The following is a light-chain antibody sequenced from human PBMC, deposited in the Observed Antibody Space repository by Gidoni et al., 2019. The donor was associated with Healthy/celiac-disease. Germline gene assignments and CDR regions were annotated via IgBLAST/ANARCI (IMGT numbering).Light chain of an antibody. J-gene: IGKJ2*01. V-gene: IGKV1-5*01. CDR2: DAS. Sequence: DIQMTQSPSTLSASVGDRVTITCRASQSISSWLAWYQQKPGKAPKLLIYDASSVESGVPSRFSGSGSGTEFTLTISSLQPDDFATYYCQQYNSYPYTFXQXTKLEIK. CDR3: QQYNSYPYT. CDR1: QSISSW.